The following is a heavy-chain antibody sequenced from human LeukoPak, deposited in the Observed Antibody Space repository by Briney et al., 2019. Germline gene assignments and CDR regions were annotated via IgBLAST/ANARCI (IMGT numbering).Heavy chain of an antibody. CDR1: GGSISSYY. J-gene: IGHJ1*01. Sequence: NPSETLSLTCTVSGGSISSYYWSWIRQPPGKGLEWIGYIYYSGSTNYNPSLKSRVTIPADTSKNQFSLKLSSVTAADTAVYYCARGVAVAGTGQKYFQHWGQGTLVTVSS. D-gene: IGHD6-19*01. V-gene: IGHV4-59*01. CDR3: ARGVAVAGTGQKYFQH. CDR2: IYYSGST.